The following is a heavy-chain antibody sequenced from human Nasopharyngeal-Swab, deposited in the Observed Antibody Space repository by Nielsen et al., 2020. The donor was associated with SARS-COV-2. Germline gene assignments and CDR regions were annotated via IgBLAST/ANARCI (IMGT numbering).Heavy chain of an antibody. V-gene: IGHV1-69*10. J-gene: IGHJ4*02. CDR2: IIPILGIA. Sequence: WVRQASGQWLEWMGGIIPILGIANYAQKVQGRVTITADKSTSTAYMELSSLRSEDTAVYYCASGAEDYDSSGYYPYFYYWGQGTLVTVSS. D-gene: IGHD3-22*01. CDR3: ASGAEDYDSSGYYPYFYY.